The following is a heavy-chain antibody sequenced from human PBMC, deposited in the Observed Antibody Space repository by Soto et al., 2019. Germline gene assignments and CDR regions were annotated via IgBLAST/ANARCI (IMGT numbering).Heavy chain of an antibody. CDR2: IYWDDDK. CDR3: AHRRDPYYYDRYPPASVKEAFDI. CDR1: GFSLSTSGVG. D-gene: IGHD3-22*01. Sequence: EADLTVVNPTQTLPLTCTFSGFSLSTSGVGVSRIRQPPGKALEWLALIYWDDDKRYSPSLKSRLTITKDTSKTRVVLTMTNMDPVDTATYYCAHRRDPYYYDRYPPASVKEAFDIWGQGTMVTVSS. V-gene: IGHV2-5*02. J-gene: IGHJ3*02.